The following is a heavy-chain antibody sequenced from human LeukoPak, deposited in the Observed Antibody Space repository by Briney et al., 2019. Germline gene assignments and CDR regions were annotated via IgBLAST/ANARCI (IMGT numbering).Heavy chain of an antibody. J-gene: IGHJ6*03. CDR2: ITSSGTYI. V-gene: IGHV3-21*01. CDR1: GFTFNNYN. Sequence: GGSLRLSCAASGFTFNNYNVNWVRQAPGKALEWVSSITSSGTYIFYADSVKGRFTISRDNAKNSLYLQINSLGPEDTAVYFCARDPYSGNYGSYYYYYMDVWGKGTTVTVSS. CDR3: ARDPYSGNYGSYYYYYMDV. D-gene: IGHD3-22*01.